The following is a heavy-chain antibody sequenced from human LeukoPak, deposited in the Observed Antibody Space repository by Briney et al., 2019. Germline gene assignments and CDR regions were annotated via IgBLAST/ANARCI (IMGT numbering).Heavy chain of an antibody. J-gene: IGHJ5*02. CDR1: GFTFSDHW. CDR2: INSDGRIT. V-gene: IGHV3-74*01. D-gene: IGHD3-10*01. CDR3: ARDGFGELSNWFDP. Sequence: GGSLRLSCAASGFTFSDHWMHWVRQAPGKGLVGVSRINSDGRITNYADSVKGRFTISRDNAKNSLYLQMNSLRAEDTAVYYCARDGFGELSNWFDPWGQGTLVTVSS.